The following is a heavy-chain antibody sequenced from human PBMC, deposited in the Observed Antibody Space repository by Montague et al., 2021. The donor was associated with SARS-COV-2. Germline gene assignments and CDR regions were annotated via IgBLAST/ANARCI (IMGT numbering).Heavy chain of an antibody. CDR3: ASQVPDFWSGIDY. CDR2: IHYSWST. CDR1: GGSISSYY. D-gene: IGHD3-3*01. Sequence: SETLSLTCTVSGGSISSYYWSWIRQPPGKGLEWIGYIHYSWSTNYNPSLKSRVTISVDTSKNQFSLKLSSVTAADTAVYYCASQVPDFWSGIDYWGQGTLVTVSS. V-gene: IGHV4-59*01. J-gene: IGHJ4*02.